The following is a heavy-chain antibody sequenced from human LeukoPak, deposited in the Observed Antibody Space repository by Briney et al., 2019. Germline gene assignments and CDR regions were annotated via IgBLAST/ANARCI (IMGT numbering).Heavy chain of an antibody. V-gene: IGHV4-34*08. D-gene: IGHD6-13*01. CDR1: GFTFSSYW. CDR3: AQYSSSWYENH. Sequence: GSLRLSCTASGFTFSSYWMSWVRQAPGKGLEWIGEINHSGSTNYNPSLKSRVTISVDTSKNQFSLKLSSVTAADTAVYYCAQYSSSWYENHWGQGTLVTVSS. CDR2: INHSGST. J-gene: IGHJ5*02.